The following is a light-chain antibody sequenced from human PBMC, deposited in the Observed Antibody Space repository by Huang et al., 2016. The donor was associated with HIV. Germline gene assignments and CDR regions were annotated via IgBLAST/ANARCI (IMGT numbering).Light chain of an antibody. CDR3: QQYGTSPYT. V-gene: IGKV3-20*01. CDR2: CAS. CDR1: QSLSSSY. Sequence: EVVLTQSPDTLSSSPGERVTVSCRASQSLSSSYIAWYQQRPAQAPRLLIYCASTRATDIPDRFSGSGSGTDFTLTINRLEPADFAMYYCQQYGTSPYTFGQGTNLEIK. J-gene: IGKJ2*01.